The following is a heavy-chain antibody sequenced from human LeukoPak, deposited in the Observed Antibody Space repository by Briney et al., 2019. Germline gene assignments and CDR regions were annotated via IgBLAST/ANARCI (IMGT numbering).Heavy chain of an antibody. CDR2: ISAFNGNT. CDR1: GYTFTSYG. D-gene: IGHD2-2*01. J-gene: IGHJ6*03. V-gene: IGHV1-18*01. CDR3: ARDLGSSPTKNYYMDV. Sequence: ASVKVSCKASGYTFTSYGISWVRQAPGQGLEWMGWISAFNGNTNYAQKLQGRVTMTTDTSTSTAYMELRSLRSDDTAVYYCARDLGSSPTKNYYMDVWGKGTTVTVFS.